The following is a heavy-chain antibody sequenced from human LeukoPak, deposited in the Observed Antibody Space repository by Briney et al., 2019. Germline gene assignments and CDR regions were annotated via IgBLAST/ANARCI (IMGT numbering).Heavy chain of an antibody. CDR3: ARHGQYCGSDCYPPPFDY. Sequence: SETLSLTCAVYGGSFSGYYWSWIRQPPGKGLEWIGSVYYSGRTYYNPSLKSRVTISVDTSKNQLSLKLSSVTAADTAVYYCARHGQYCGSDCYPPPFDYWGQGTLVTASS. J-gene: IGHJ4*02. CDR1: GGSFSGYY. CDR2: VYYSGRT. D-gene: IGHD2-21*02. V-gene: IGHV4-39*01.